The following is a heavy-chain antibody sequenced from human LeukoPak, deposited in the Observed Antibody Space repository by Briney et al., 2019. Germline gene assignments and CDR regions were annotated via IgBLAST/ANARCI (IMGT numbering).Heavy chain of an antibody. V-gene: IGHV1-46*01. CDR3: VREESGGYFDY. CDR2: TNPTATGT. J-gene: IGHJ4*02. Sequence: ASVKVSCKASGSTFTKYYMHWVRQAPGQGLEWMGLTNPTATGTNYAQKFRGRVTMTRDTSATTVYMELSSLTSEDTAVYYCVREESGGYFDYWGQGTLVTVSS. D-gene: IGHD2-8*02. CDR1: GSTFTKYY.